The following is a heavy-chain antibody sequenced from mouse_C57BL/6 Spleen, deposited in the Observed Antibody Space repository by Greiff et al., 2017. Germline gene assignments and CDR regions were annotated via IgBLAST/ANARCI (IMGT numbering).Heavy chain of an antibody. CDR1: GFTFSSYT. D-gene: IGHD3-2*02. V-gene: IGHV5-9*01. Sequence: EVQGVESGGGLVKPGGSLKLSCAASGFTFSSYTMSWVRQTPEKRLEWVATISGGGGNTYYPDSVKGRFTISRDNAKNTLYLQMSSLRSEDTALYYCARPLDSSGPAWFAYWVQGTLVTVSA. J-gene: IGHJ3*01. CDR2: ISGGGGNT. CDR3: ARPLDSSGPAWFAY.